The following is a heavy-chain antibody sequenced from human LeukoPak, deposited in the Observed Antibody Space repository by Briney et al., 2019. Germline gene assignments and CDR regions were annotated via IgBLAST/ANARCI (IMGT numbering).Heavy chain of an antibody. J-gene: IGHJ4*02. CDR1: GGSVSGGSYS. V-gene: IGHV4-30-2*01. CDR2: MYHSGST. D-gene: IGHD2-15*01. CDR3: ARGDCSGGACFGYFDS. Sequence: PSETLSLTCAVSGGSVSGGSYSWSWIRQPPGKGLEWIGYMYHSGSTYYDPSLKSRVTISIDRCKNQFSLQLSSLTAADTAVYYCARGDCSGGACFGYFDSWGQGTLVTVSS.